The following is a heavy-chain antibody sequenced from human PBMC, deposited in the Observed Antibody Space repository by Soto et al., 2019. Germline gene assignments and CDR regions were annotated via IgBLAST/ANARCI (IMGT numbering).Heavy chain of an antibody. V-gene: IGHV4-34*01. J-gene: IGHJ4*02. Sequence: QVHLQQWGARLLKPSETLSLTCAVYGGSFSNNFWRWIRQTPGKGLEWIGEINHSGSTKYNPSLKSRVTISKDMSRNQFSLRMSSVTAADTALYYCVRGPAGSGWSYDYWGQGTLVTVSS. CDR2: INHSGST. D-gene: IGHD6-19*01. CDR3: VRGPAGSGWSYDY. CDR1: GGSFSNNF.